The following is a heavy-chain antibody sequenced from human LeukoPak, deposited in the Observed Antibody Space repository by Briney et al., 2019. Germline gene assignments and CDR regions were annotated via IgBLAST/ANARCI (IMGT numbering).Heavy chain of an antibody. CDR1: GFTFSSYG. CDR3: AKEVTVYFDY. J-gene: IGHJ4*02. Sequence: GGSLRLSCAASGFTFSSYGMHWVRQAPGKGLEWVAVISYDGSNKYYADSVKGRFTISRDNSKNTLYLQMNSLRAEDTAVYYCAKEVTVYFDYWGQGTLVTVSS. CDR2: ISYDGSNK. V-gene: IGHV3-30*18. D-gene: IGHD2-21*02.